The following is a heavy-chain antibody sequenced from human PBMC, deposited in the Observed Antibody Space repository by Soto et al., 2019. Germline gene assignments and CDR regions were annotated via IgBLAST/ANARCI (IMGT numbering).Heavy chain of an antibody. D-gene: IGHD5-12*01. V-gene: IGHV3-21*01. J-gene: IGHJ4*02. Sequence: GGSLRLSCAASGFTFSAYSMSWVRQAPGKGLEWVSSITSGSDYIYYADSLKGRFTISRDNAKNSLYLQMHSLRAEDTAFYYCARVDGYTYPNDYWGQGTLVTVSS. CDR1: GFTFSAYS. CDR3: ARVDGYTYPNDY. CDR2: ITSGSDYI.